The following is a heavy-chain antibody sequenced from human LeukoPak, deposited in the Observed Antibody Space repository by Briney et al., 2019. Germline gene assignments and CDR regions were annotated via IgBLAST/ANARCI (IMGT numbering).Heavy chain of an antibody. CDR2: INSDGSST. D-gene: IGHD3-22*01. V-gene: IGHV3-74*01. CDR3: AREKWREYYYETLGAFDI. CDR1: GFTFSSYW. J-gene: IGHJ3*02. Sequence: GGSLRLSCAASGFTFSSYWMHWVRQAPGKGLVWVSRINSDGSSTSYADSVKGRFTISRDNAKNTLYLQMNSLRAEDTAVYYCAREKWREYYYETLGAFDIWGQGTMVTVSS.